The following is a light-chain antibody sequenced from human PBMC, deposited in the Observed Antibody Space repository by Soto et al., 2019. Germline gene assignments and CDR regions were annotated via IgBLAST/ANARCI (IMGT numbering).Light chain of an antibody. J-gene: IGKJ2*01. Sequence: DVVMTQSPDSLALSLGERTTINCKSSQSVLSSYNNQNLIAWYQQKPGQPPKLLIYWASTRESGVPDRFSGSGSGTDFTLPISDMQAEDVAFYYCHQYLSAPYTFGQGTKLEIK. CDR1: QSVLSSYNNQNL. CDR3: HQYLSAPYT. V-gene: IGKV4-1*01. CDR2: WAS.